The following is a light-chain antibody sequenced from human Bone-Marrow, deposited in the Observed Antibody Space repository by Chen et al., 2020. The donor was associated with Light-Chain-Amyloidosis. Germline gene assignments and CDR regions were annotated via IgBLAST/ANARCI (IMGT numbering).Light chain of an antibody. CDR1: QSLVDSDGNTY. Sequence: DVVMTQSPLSLPVTLGQPASISCRSSQSLVDSDGNTYLSWFQQRPGQSPRRLISKVSNRDSGVPDRFSGSGSGTDFTLKIGRVEAEDVGVYYCMQGTHWPPVTFGQGTKVEIK. J-gene: IGKJ1*01. CDR3: MQGTHWPPVT. V-gene: IGKV2-30*01. CDR2: KVS.